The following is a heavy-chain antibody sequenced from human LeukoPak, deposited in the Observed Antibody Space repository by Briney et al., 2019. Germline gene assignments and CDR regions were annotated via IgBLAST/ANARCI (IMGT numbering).Heavy chain of an antibody. Sequence: GGSLRLSCTASGFTFGDYAMSWVRQAPGKGLEWVGFIRSKAYGGTTEYAASVKGRFTISRDDSKSIAYLQMNSLKTEDTAVYYCTRARDILTGYYNVVPFDYWGQGTLVTVSS. D-gene: IGHD3-9*01. CDR2: IRSKAYGGTT. V-gene: IGHV3-49*04. CDR3: TRARDILTGYYNVVPFDY. J-gene: IGHJ4*02. CDR1: GFTFGDYA.